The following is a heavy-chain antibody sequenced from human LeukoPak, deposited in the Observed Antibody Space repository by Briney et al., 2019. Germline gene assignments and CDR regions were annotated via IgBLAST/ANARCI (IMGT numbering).Heavy chain of an antibody. CDR3: AKTYYDSSGYYAFDY. CDR2: TSWNSGSI. V-gene: IGHV3-9*01. D-gene: IGHD3-22*01. CDR1: GFTFDDYA. Sequence: PGRSLRLSCAASGFTFDDYAMHWVRQAPGKGLEWVSGTSWNSGSIGYADSVKGRFTISRDNAKNSLYLQMNSLRAEDTALYYCAKTYYDSSGYYAFDYWGQGTLVTVSS. J-gene: IGHJ4*02.